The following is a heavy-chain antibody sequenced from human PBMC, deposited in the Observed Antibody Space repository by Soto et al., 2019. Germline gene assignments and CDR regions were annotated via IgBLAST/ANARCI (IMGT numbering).Heavy chain of an antibody. CDR1: GFNFNSFE. V-gene: IGHV3-48*03. D-gene: IGHD6-6*01. CDR3: ARVYSSSSGKGMDV. Sequence: GSLRLSCAASGFNFNSFEMNWVRQAPGKGLEWVSYISNSATTIYYADAVKGRFTISRDNTKNSLYLQMNSLRAEDTAMYYCARVYSSSSGKGMDVWGQGTTVTVSS. J-gene: IGHJ6*02. CDR2: ISNSATTI.